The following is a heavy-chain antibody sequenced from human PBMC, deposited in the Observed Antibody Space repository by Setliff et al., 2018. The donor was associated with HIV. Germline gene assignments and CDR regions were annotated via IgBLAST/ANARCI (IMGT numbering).Heavy chain of an antibody. V-gene: IGHV4-4*08. CDR3: GRLSETAMASFDS. CDR2: IYKRGST. CDR1: GGSISHYY. Sequence: SETLSLTCTVSGGSISHYYWNWIRQSPGKGLEWIGYIYKRGSTNYNSSLKSRVTISADPSKNQFSLKVTSVTAADTAVYYCGRLSETAMASFDSWGQGTLVTVSS. D-gene: IGHD2-21*02. J-gene: IGHJ4*02.